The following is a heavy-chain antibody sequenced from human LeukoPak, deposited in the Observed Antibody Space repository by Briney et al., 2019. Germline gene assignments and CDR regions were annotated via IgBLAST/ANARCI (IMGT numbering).Heavy chain of an antibody. Sequence: SETLSLTCAVSGDSITSSGYCWAWVRQPPGEGLEWIGSVCYSGNTYYNPSLQSRIGISVDMSKNQFSLKLSSVTAADTAVYYCVREVSCSSSDYWGQGILVSVSS. J-gene: IGHJ4*02. D-gene: IGHD2-2*01. CDR3: VREVSCSSSDY. CDR2: VCYSGNT. CDR1: GDSITSSGYC. V-gene: IGHV4-39*01.